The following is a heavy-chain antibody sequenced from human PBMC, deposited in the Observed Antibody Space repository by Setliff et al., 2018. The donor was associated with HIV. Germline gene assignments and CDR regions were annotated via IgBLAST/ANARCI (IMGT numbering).Heavy chain of an antibody. CDR3: AREYDVLTGYYISAFDI. J-gene: IGHJ3*02. V-gene: IGHV1-2*02. D-gene: IGHD3-9*01. Sequence: ASVKVSCKTSGYTFTAYYIHWVRQAPGQGLEWMGWINSNNGGTKYAQNFQGRVTMTRDTSISTAYLELNRLRSDDTAVYYCAREYDVLTGYYISAFDIWGQGTMVTVSS. CDR1: GYTFTAYY. CDR2: INSNNGGT.